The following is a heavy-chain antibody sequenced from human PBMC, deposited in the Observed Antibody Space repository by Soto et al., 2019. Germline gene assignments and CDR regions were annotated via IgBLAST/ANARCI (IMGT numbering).Heavy chain of an antibody. Sequence: GGSLRLSCAASGFTFSSYAMSWVRQAPGKGLEWVSAISGSGGSTYYADSVKGRFTISRDNSKNTLYLQMNSLRAEDTAVYYCAKGDIVAVVAATQFDYWGQGTLVTVSS. J-gene: IGHJ4*02. V-gene: IGHV3-23*01. CDR3: AKGDIVAVVAATQFDY. CDR2: ISGSGGST. CDR1: GFTFSSYA. D-gene: IGHD2-15*01.